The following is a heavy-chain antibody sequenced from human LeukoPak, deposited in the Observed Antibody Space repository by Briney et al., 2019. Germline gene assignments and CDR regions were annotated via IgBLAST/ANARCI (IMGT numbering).Heavy chain of an antibody. D-gene: IGHD6-13*01. CDR1: GASISSDY. J-gene: IGHJ4*02. Sequence: SETLSLTCSVYGASISSDYWSWIRQPPGKGLEWIGCIYYTGSTSYNPSLKSRVTISVDTSKNQFSLKLSSVTAADTAVYYCARQQLSQLYYFDYWGQGTLVTVSS. V-gene: IGHV4-59*01. CDR2: IYYTGST. CDR3: ARQQLSQLYYFDY.